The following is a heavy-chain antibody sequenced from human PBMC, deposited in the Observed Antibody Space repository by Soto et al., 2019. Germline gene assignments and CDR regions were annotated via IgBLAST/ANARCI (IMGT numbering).Heavy chain of an antibody. CDR2: IIPITGPA. D-gene: IGHD2-15*01. J-gene: IGHJ6*02. Sequence: VQLVQSGAEVKKPGSSVKVSCKASGGTFSSYVISWVRQAPGQGLEWMGGIIPITGPAHYAQKFQGRVTITADESTCTAYMELNSLRSEETAVFYCAKGGGSSWAMDVWGQGTTVTVSS. CDR3: AKGGGSSWAMDV. V-gene: IGHV1-69*12. CDR1: GGTFSSYV.